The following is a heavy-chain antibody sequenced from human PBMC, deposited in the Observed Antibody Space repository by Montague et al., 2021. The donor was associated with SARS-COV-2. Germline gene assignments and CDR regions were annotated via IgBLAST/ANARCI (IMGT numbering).Heavy chain of an antibody. CDR2: IYYAGGT. CDR1: GGSISPYY. V-gene: IGHV4-59*13. D-gene: IGHD6-19*01. J-gene: IGHJ4*02. CDR3: ARIAMAATFDS. Sequence: SETLSLTCTVSGGSISPYYWNWIRQPPGKGLEWIGYIYYAGGTKYNPSLKNRVSMSVDTSKNQFSLRLTSVGAADTAVYYCARIAMAATFDSWGQGALVTVSS.